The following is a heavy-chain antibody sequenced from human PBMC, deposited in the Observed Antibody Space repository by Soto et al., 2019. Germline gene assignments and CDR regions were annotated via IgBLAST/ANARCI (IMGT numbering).Heavy chain of an antibody. CDR2: IFYSGSP. Sequence: QVQLQESGPGLVKPSETLSLTCTVSGVSISSDYWSWIRQSPGKGLEWIGNIFYSGSPNYNPSLKSRATITLDTSTNQIPLMLICVTAADTALYYCARVPSSSWGNWFDPWGQGTLVTVSS. CDR3: ARVPSSSWGNWFDP. D-gene: IGHD6-13*01. CDR1: GVSISSDY. V-gene: IGHV4-59*08. J-gene: IGHJ5*02.